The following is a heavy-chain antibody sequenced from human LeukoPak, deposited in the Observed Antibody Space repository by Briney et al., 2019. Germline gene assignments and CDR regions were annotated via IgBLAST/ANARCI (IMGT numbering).Heavy chain of an antibody. J-gene: IGHJ4*02. CDR3: ARDFGSGYLDY. V-gene: IGHV4-59*01. CDR2: VYYSGTT. CDR1: GGSISNYY. Sequence: PSETLSLTCTVSGGSISNYYWSWIRQSPEKGLEWIGYVYYSGTTNYNPSLKSRVTISVDTSKNQFSLKLNSVTAADTAVYYCARDFGSGYLDYWGQGTLVTVSS. D-gene: IGHD3-10*01.